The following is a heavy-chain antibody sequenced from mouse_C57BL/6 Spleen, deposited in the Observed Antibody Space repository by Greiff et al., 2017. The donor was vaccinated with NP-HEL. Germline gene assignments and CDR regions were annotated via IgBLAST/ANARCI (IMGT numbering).Heavy chain of an antibody. D-gene: IGHD3-3*01. J-gene: IGHJ2*01. CDR2: ISNGGGST. CDR1: GFTFSDYY. CDR3: ARQGLEGYFDY. V-gene: IGHV5-12*01. Sequence: EVKLMESGGGLVQPGGSLKLSCAASGFTFSDYYMYWVRQTPEKRLEWVAYISNGGGSTYYPDTVKGRFTISRDNAKNTLYLQMSRLKSEDTAMYYCARQGLEGYFDYWGQGTTLTVSS.